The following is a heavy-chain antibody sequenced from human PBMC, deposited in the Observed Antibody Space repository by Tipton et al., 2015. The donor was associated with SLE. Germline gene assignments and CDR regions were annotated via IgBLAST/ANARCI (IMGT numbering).Heavy chain of an antibody. D-gene: IGHD3-16*01. J-gene: IGHJ6*02. CDR2: IYHTGST. Sequence: LRLSCTVSGGSISGSNYYWAWIRQPPEKGLEWVGNIYHTGSTHCNPSLRTRVTISIDTTKNQFSLKLSSVTAADAALYYCARSLPSTAGNDYYEILVWGQGTTVPVSS. CDR1: GGSISGSNYY. V-gene: IGHV4-39*07. CDR3: ARSLPSTAGNDYYEILV.